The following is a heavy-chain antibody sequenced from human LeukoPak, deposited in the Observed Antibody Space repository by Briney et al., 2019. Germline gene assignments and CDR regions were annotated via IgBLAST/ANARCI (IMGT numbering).Heavy chain of an antibody. D-gene: IGHD3-10*02. J-gene: IGHJ6*04. CDR1: GFTFSDYE. V-gene: IGHV3-48*03. Sequence: PGGSLRLSCAASGFTFSDYEMNWVRQAPGKGLEWVSHISTSGSIIHYADSVKGRFTISRDNAKNSLYLQMNSLRAEDTAVYYCAELGITMIGGVWGKGTTVTISS. CDR2: ISTSGSII. CDR3: AELGITMIGGV.